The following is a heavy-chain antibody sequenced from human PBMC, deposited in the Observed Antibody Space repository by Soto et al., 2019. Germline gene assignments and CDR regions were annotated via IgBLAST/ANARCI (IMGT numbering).Heavy chain of an antibody. CDR2: INHSGKT. D-gene: IGHD3-10*01. CDR1: GGSFSDYY. V-gene: IGHV4-34*01. J-gene: IGHJ4*02. Sequence: PSETLSRTCAVYGGSFSDYYWSWIRQPPGKGLEWIGEINHSGKTNYSPSLKSRVTISVDTSKNQFSLKLRSVTAADTAVYYCARSGHLFDYWGQGISVT. CDR3: ARSGHLFDY.